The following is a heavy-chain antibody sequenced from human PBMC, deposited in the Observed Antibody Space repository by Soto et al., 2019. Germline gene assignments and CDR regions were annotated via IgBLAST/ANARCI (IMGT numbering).Heavy chain of an antibody. D-gene: IGHD5-18*01. CDR2: ISAYNGNS. J-gene: IGHJ1*01. Sequence: QVQLVQSGAEVKKPGASVKVSCKASDSSFTNFGFSWVRQAPGQGLEWVGWISAYNGNSNYAQKIQGRVTLTTDTSTSTAYMELRSLRSDDTAVYYCARVSHSFSAGVCGQGTLVTVSS. CDR3: ARVSHSFSAGV. CDR1: DSSFTNFG. V-gene: IGHV1-18*01.